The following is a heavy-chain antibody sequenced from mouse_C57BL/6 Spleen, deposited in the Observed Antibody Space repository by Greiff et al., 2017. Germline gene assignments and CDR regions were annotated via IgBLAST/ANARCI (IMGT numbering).Heavy chain of an antibody. D-gene: IGHD2-3*01. CDR2: IRLKSDNYAT. V-gene: IGHV6-3*01. CDR1: GFTFSNYW. Sequence: EVQLQQSGGGLVQPGGSMKLSCVASGFTFSNYWMNWVRQSPEKGLEWVAQIRLKSDNYATHYAESVKGRFTISRDDSKSSVYLQMNNLRAEDTGIYYCSYDGYYYWGQGTLVTVSA. CDR3: SYDGYYY. J-gene: IGHJ3*01.